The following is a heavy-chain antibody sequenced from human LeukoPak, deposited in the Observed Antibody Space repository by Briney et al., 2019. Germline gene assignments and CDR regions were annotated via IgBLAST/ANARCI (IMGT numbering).Heavy chain of an antibody. CDR2: ISGSGGST. Sequence: LRLXCXGSGFTFXSYAMSWVRQAPGKGLEGVSAISGSGGSTYYADSVKGRFTISRDNSKNTLYLQMNSLRAEDTAVYYCAKVLRGYSYGYYYFDYWGQGTLVTVSS. V-gene: IGHV3-23*01. J-gene: IGHJ4*02. D-gene: IGHD5-18*01. CDR1: GFTFXSYA. CDR3: AKVLRGYSYGYYYFDY.